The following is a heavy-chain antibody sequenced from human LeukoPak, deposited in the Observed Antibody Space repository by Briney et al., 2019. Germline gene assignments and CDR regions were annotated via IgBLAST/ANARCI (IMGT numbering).Heavy chain of an antibody. Sequence: GGSLRLSCAASGFTFSSYAMSWVRQAPGKGLEWVSTISGSGGSTYYADSVKGRFTISRDKSKNTLYLQMNSLRAEDTAVYYCAKDAYYYDSSGYLDYRGQGTLVTVSS. V-gene: IGHV3-23*01. D-gene: IGHD3-22*01. CDR1: GFTFSSYA. J-gene: IGHJ4*02. CDR2: ISGSGGST. CDR3: AKDAYYYDSSGYLDY.